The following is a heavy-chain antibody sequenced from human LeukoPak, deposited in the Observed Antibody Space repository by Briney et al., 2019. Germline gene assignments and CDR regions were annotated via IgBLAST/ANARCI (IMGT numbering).Heavy chain of an antibody. V-gene: IGHV3-23*01. J-gene: IGHJ3*02. Sequence: GGSLRLSCAASGSTFSSYAMSWVRQAPGKGLEWASSISGSGAGTYYADSVKGRFTNSRDNANNSLYLQMNSLRAEDTAVYYCARDRADYVGAFDIWGQGTMVTVSS. CDR1: GSTFSSYA. CDR2: ISGSGAGT. CDR3: ARDRADYVGAFDI. D-gene: IGHD4-17*01.